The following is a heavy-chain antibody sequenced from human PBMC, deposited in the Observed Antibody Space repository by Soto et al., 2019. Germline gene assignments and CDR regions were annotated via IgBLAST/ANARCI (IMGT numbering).Heavy chain of an antibody. V-gene: IGHV1-18*04. CDR1: GYSFHNYG. CDR3: ARGPPSGSFSLTPRY. Sequence: QVQLVQSGPEVKKPGASVKVSCKTSGYSFHNYGIIWVRQAPGQGLEWMGWISGQIAKTNYAQKFQGKVTMTTDTSTSTAYMELSTLTSDDTAMYYCARGPPSGSFSLTPRYWRQGTLVTVSS. D-gene: IGHD1-26*01. J-gene: IGHJ4*02. CDR2: ISGQIAKT.